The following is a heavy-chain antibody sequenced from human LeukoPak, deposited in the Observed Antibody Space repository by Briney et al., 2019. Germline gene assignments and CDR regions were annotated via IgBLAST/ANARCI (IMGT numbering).Heavy chain of an antibody. CDR1: GGSVSSGSYY. Sequence: PSETLSLTCTVSGGSVSSGSYYWSWIRQPPGKRLEWIGYIYYSGSTNYNPSLKSRVTISVDTSKNQFSLKLSSVTAADTAVYYCAGVSGYSYGYDYWGQGTLVTVSS. V-gene: IGHV4-61*01. CDR2: IYYSGST. D-gene: IGHD5-18*01. CDR3: AGVSGYSYGYDY. J-gene: IGHJ4*02.